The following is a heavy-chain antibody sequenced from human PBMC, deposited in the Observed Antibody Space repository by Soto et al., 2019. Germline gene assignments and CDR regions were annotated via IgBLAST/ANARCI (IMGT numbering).Heavy chain of an antibody. Sequence: GGSLRLSCAASRLTFGAWWMTWVRQAAGKGPEWVATISHDGSDKFYVDSVKGRFTISRDNAQNSLYLQMNTLRADDTAVYYCARENNAKFDYWGQGTLVTVSS. CDR3: ARENNAKFDY. CDR1: RLTFGAWW. J-gene: IGHJ4*02. CDR2: ISHDGSDK. D-gene: IGHD1-1*01. V-gene: IGHV3-7*01.